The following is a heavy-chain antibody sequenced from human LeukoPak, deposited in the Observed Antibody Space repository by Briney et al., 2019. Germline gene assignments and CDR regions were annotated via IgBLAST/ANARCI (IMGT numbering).Heavy chain of an antibody. J-gene: IGHJ6*02. Sequence: ASVKVSCKASGYTFTGYYMHWVRQAPGQGLEWMGWINPNSGGTNYAQKFQGWVTMTRNTAISTDYMELSRLRSDDTAVYYCARDANGIAAAGPWGGMDVWGQGTTVTVSS. CDR3: ARDANGIAAAGPWGGMDV. D-gene: IGHD6-13*01. CDR2: INPNSGGT. V-gene: IGHV1-2*04. CDR1: GYTFTGYY.